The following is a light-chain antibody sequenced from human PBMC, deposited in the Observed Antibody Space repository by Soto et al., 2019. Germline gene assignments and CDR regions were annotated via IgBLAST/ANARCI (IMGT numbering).Light chain of an antibody. CDR1: QSVSSY. CDR3: QQYGDSPAT. CDR2: GAF. V-gene: IGKV3-20*01. J-gene: IGKJ3*01. Sequence: TQARATQYVPRAERATLYCRASQSVSSYLAWYQQKPGQAPRLLIYGAFNRATGIPDRFSGSGSGTDFTLTFSRLEPEDFAVYYCQQYGDSPATFCPVTKPDI.